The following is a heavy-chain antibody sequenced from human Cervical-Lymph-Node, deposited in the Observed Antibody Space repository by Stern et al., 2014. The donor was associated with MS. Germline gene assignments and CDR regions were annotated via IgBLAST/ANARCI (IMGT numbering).Heavy chain of an antibody. D-gene: IGHD2-2*02. CDR1: GYSFTNSW. V-gene: IGHV5-51*01. CDR2: ISPVDSET. J-gene: IGHJ4*02. CDR3: ARQGCATTSCHTIDS. Sequence: VQLVESGAEVKKPGQSLKISCKGSGYSFTNSWIGWVRQMPGKGLELMGIISPVDSETRYSPSFQGRVTISVAKSINTAYVQWTSLEASDTAMYYCARQGCATTSCHTIDSWGQGTLITVSS.